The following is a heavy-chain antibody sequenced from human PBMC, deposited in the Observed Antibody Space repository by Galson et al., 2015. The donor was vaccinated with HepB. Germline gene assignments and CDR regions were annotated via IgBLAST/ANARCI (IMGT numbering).Heavy chain of an antibody. Sequence: SVKVSCKAHGYKSRRYAISWVRQAPGQELEWMGGIIQTLGLANYAQKFQGRLTITADMSTNLAYMELVSLRSEDTAVYYCSRDPTEAWSSSSGGWALDILGQGTMVTVSS. CDR2: IIQTLGLA. D-gene: IGHD6-6*01. CDR1: GYKSRRYA. J-gene: IGHJ3*02. V-gene: IGHV1-69*10. CDR3: SRDPTEAWSSSSGGWALDI.